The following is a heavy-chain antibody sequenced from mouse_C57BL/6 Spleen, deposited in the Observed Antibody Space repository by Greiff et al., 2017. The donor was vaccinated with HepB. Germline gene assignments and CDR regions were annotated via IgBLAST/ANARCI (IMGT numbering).Heavy chain of an antibody. J-gene: IGHJ3*01. CDR1: GYAFSSSW. CDR2: IYPGDGDT. D-gene: IGHD1-1*01. V-gene: IGHV1-82*01. CDR3: AREGDYGSSYAPCAY. Sequence: QVQLKQSGPELVKPGASVKISCKASGYAFSSSWMNWVKQRPGKGLEWIGRIYPGDGDTNYNGKFKGKATLTADKSSSTAYMQLSSLTSEDSAVYCCAREGDYGSSYAPCAYWGQGTLVTVSA.